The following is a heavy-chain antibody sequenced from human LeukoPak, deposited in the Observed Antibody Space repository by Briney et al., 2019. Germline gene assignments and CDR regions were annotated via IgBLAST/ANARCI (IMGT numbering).Heavy chain of an antibody. J-gene: IGHJ5*02. D-gene: IGHD1-26*01. Sequence: ASVKVSCKASGYIFTDYYMHWVRQAPGQGLEWMGWINPNSGGTNYAQKFQGRVTMTRDTSISTAYMELSRLRSDDTAVYYCARDSARFPNKRLPTNPWGQGTLVTVSS. CDR3: ARDSARFPNKRLPTNP. CDR1: GYIFTDYY. V-gene: IGHV1-2*02. CDR2: INPNSGGT.